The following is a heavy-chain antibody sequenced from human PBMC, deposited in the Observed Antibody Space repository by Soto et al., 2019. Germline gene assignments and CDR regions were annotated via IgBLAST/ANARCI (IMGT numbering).Heavy chain of an antibody. CDR3: AREKKLANWFDP. V-gene: IGHV3-21*01. CDR2: ISSSSSYI. CDR1: GFTFSSYS. Sequence: PGGSLRLSCAASGFTFSSYSMNWVRQATGKGLEWVSSISSSSSYIYYADSVKGRFTISRDNAKNSLYLQMNSLRAEDTAVYYCAREKKLANWFDPWGQGTLVTVSS. D-gene: IGHD6-13*01. J-gene: IGHJ5*02.